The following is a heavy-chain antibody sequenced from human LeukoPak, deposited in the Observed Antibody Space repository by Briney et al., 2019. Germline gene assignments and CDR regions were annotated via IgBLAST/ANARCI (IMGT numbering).Heavy chain of an antibody. CDR3: ARDRPFYSDQLLFFDS. CDR2: ISHTGNTI. Sequence: PGGSLRLSCAASGFTFSDYYMSWVRQAPGKGLEWLSYISHTGNTIYYADSVKGRFTISRDSAKNSLYLQMNSLRAEDTAMYYCARDRPFYSDQLLFFDSWGQGTLVTVSS. J-gene: IGHJ4*02. V-gene: IGHV3-11*01. CDR1: GFTFSDYY. D-gene: IGHD2/OR15-2a*01.